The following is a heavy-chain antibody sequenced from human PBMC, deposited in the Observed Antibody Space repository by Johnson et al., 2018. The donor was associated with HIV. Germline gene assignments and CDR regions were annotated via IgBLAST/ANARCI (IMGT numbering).Heavy chain of an antibody. CDR2: IWYYGSNK. V-gene: IGHV3-33*01. D-gene: IGHD2-15*01. Sequence: HVQLVESGGGVVQPGRSLRLSCAASGFTFSSYGMHWVRQAPGKGLEWVAVIWYYGSNKYYVDSVKGRFTISRDNPKNSLYLQMNSLRAEDTAVYYCARSKDCSGGSCPDAFDIWGQGTMLIVSS. CDR1: GFTFSSYG. J-gene: IGHJ3*02. CDR3: ARSKDCSGGSCPDAFDI.